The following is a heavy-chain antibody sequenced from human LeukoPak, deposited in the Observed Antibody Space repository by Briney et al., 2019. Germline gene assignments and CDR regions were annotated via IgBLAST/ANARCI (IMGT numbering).Heavy chain of an antibody. J-gene: IGHJ3*02. V-gene: IGHV4-34*01. CDR1: GGSFSGYY. Sequence: SETLSLTCAVYGGSFSGYYWSWIRQPPGKGLEWIGEINHSGSTNYNPSLKSRVTISIDTSKNQFSLKLSSVTAADTAVYYCARDVAYSSSSGAFDIWGQGTMVTVSS. CDR3: ARDVAYSSSSGAFDI. CDR2: INHSGST. D-gene: IGHD6-6*01.